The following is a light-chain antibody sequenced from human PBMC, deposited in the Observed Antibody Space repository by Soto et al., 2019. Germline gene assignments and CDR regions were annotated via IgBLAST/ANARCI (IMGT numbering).Light chain of an antibody. J-gene: IGLJ1*01. Sequence: QSALTQPASVSGSPGQSITISCTGTSSDVGAYNLVSWYQHLPDKAPKLIISEVTNRPSGVSDRFSGSKSGNTASLTISGLQAEDEADYYCASLTTTNFVFGSGTKHTVL. CDR2: EVT. CDR1: SSDVGAYNL. CDR3: ASLTTTNFV. V-gene: IGLV2-14*01.